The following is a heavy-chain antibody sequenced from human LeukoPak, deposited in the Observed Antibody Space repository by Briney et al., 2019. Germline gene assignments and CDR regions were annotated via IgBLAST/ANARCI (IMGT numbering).Heavy chain of an antibody. J-gene: IGHJ6*04. Sequence: GASVKVSCKASGYTFSIYGISWVRQAPGQGLGWMGWIRAYNGKTHYVQKVQVRVTMTTYTSTSTAYMELRSLRSDDTAVYYCARDLRSGWYGYYYYGVDVWGRGTTVTVSS. D-gene: IGHD6-19*01. CDR3: ARDLRSGWYGYYYYGVDV. CDR1: GYTFSIYG. CDR2: IRAYNGKT. V-gene: IGHV1-18*04.